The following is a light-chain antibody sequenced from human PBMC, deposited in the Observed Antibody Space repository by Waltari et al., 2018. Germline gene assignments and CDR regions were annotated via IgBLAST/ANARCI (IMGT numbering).Light chain of an antibody. Sequence: QSALPQPASVSGSPGPSVTISCTGSSSDIGAYYYFCWYQQHPDKGPKLLVYDVSQRPSGVSNRFSGSKSGNTASLVISGLRAEDEADYYCSSYSSTSTFYVFGTGTTVTVL. V-gene: IGLV2-14*03. CDR1: SSDIGAYYY. CDR3: SSYSSTSTFYV. CDR2: DVS. J-gene: IGLJ1*01.